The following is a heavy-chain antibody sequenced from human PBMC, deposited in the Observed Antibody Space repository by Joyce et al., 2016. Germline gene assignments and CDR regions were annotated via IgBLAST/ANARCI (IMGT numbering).Heavy chain of an antibody. CDR1: GFIFSSYS. J-gene: IGHJ6*03. Sequence: EVQLVESGGGLVQPGGSLRLSCAASGFIFSSYSMNWVRQATGKELEWVSYISSTSSTTYYADSVKGRFTIARDNAKNSLYLQMSSLRAEDTAVYYCAREDIVVVSRYYSYMDVWGKGTTVTVSS. D-gene: IGHD2-2*01. V-gene: IGHV3-48*01. CDR3: AREDIVVVSRYYSYMDV. CDR2: ISSTSSTT.